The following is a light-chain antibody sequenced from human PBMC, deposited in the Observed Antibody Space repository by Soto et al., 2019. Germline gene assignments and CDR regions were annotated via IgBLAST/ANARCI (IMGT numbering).Light chain of an antibody. CDR3: QQYNSYPT. Sequence: DIQMTQSSSTLSASVGDRVTITCRASQSISSWLAWYQQKPGKAPKFLIYDASSLESGVPSRFSGSGSGTEFTLTISSLQPDDIATYYCQQYNSYPTFGQGTKVEIK. J-gene: IGKJ1*01. V-gene: IGKV1-5*01. CDR1: QSISSW. CDR2: DAS.